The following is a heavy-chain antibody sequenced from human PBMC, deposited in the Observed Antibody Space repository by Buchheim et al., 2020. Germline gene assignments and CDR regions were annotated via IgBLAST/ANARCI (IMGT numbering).Heavy chain of an antibody. CDR1: GFTFSSYA. CDR2: ISYDGSNK. V-gene: IGHV3-30*04. D-gene: IGHD4-17*01. CDR3: ARERDDYGDNEGGYGMDV. Sequence: QVQLVESGGGVVQPGRSLRLSCAASGFTFSSYAMHWVRQAPGKGLEWVAVISYDGSNKYYADSVKGRFTISRDNSKNTLYLQMNSLRAEDTAVYYCARERDDYGDNEGGYGMDVWGQGTT. J-gene: IGHJ6*02.